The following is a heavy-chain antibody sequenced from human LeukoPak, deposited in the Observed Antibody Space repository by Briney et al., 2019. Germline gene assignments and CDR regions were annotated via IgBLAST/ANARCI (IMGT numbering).Heavy chain of an antibody. D-gene: IGHD2-21*02. CDR2: IYHSGST. Sequence: SETLSLTCAVPGGSISSGGYSWSWIRQPPGKGLEWIGYIYHSGSTYYNPSLKSRVTISVDRSKNQFSLKLSSVTAADTAVYYCARGKAHLGVTGRFDYWGQGTLVTVSS. J-gene: IGHJ4*02. V-gene: IGHV4-30-2*01. CDR3: ARGKAHLGVTGRFDY. CDR1: GGSISSGGYS.